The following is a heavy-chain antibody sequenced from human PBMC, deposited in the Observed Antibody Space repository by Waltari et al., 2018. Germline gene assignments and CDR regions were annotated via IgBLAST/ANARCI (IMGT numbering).Heavy chain of an antibody. CDR1: GYPLSNYY. Sequence: QAQLVQSGAEVTKPGASVKVSCKASGYPLSNYYIQWVRQAPGQGVEWVAWVNPQTGATNSAQKFQGRVTVTRDTSISTAYMQLTGLTSDDTAFYYCAGGTNGSTGWFAPWGQGTLVTVSS. CDR3: AGGTNGSTGWFAP. J-gene: IGHJ5*02. D-gene: IGHD1-1*01. CDR2: VNPQTGAT. V-gene: IGHV1-2*02.